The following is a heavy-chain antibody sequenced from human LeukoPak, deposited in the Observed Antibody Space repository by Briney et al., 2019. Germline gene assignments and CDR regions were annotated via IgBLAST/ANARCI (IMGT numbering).Heavy chain of an antibody. J-gene: IGHJ4*02. D-gene: IGHD3-10*01. V-gene: IGHV4-59*12. CDR2: IYYSGST. Sequence: SETLSLTCTVSGGSISSYYWSWIRQPPGKGLEWIGYIYYSGSTNYNPSLKSRVTISVDTSKNQFSLKLSSVTAADTAVYYCAREEGSGTPFDNWGQGTLVTVSS. CDR3: AREEGSGTPFDN. CDR1: GGSISSYY.